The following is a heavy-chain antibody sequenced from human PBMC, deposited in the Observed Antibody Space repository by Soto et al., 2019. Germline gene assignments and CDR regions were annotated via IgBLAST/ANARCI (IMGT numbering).Heavy chain of an antibody. CDR3: ASISPYYYYGMDV. J-gene: IGHJ6*02. V-gene: IGHV4-30-2*01. CDR2: IYHSGST. Sequence: QLQLQESGSGLVKPSQTLSLTCAVSGGSISSGGYSWSWIRQPPGKGLEWIGYIYHSGSTYYNPSLKSRVTLSVDRFKNQFSLKLCSVTAADTAVYYCASISPYYYYGMDVWGQGTTGTVSS. CDR1: GGSISSGGYS.